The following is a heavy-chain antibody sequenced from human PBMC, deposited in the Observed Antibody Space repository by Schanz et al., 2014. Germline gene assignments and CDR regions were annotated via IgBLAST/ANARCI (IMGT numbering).Heavy chain of an antibody. CDR3: AKLSSSGRLAGYFDY. D-gene: IGHD6-19*01. CDR1: GFTFSSYA. Sequence: VQLLESGGGLVQPGGSLRLSCAASGFTFSSYAMSWVRQAPGKGLEWVAVISYDGRNKYYADSVKGRFSISRDYSKNTLYLQMSSLRAEDTAIYYCAKLSSSGRLAGYFDYWGQGALVAVSS. J-gene: IGHJ4*02. V-gene: IGHV3-30-3*01. CDR2: ISYDGRNK.